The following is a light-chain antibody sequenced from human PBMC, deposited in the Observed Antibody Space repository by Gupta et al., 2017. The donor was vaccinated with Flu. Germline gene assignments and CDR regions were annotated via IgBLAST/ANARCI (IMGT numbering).Light chain of an antibody. CDR1: SSDIGNYNR. V-gene: IGLV2-18*02. Sequence: QSALSQPPSVSGSPGQSGTISCTGTSSDIGNYNRVSWYQQPPGTAPKLMIYEVSNRPSGVPDRFSGSKSGNTASLTISGLQAEDEADYYCSSYTSSYTYVFGTGTKLTVL. CDR2: EVS. CDR3: SSYTSSYTYV. J-gene: IGLJ1*01.